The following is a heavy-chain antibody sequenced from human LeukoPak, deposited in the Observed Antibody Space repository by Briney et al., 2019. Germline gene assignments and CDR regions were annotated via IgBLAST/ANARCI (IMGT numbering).Heavy chain of an antibody. V-gene: IGHV4-61*02. CDR2: IYTSGST. J-gene: IGHJ3*02. CDR3: ARDEGSGSYYGFSDI. D-gene: IGHD3-10*01. CDR1: GGSISSSSYY. Sequence: PSETLSLTCTVSGGSISSSSYYWGWIRQPAGKGLEWIGRIYTSGSTNYNPSLKSRVTMSVDTSKNQFSLKLSSVTAADTAVYYCARDEGSGSYYGFSDIWGQGTMVTVSS.